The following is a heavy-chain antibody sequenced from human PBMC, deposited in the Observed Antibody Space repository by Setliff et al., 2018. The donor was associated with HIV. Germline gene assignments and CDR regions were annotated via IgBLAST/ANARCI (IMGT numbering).Heavy chain of an antibody. CDR2: IGDSDGST. CDR3: ASARIPTGGTSTSFDF. CDR1: KLTFHGYA. D-gene: IGHD1-1*01. V-gene: IGHV3-23*01. Sequence: GGSLRLSCADPKLTFHGYAVRWVRQVPGKGLEWVSVIGDSDGSTYYADSVEGRFSISRDNSKNALYLQLNSLRPDDTGVYYCASARIPTGGTSTSFDFWGQGALVTVSS. J-gene: IGHJ4*02.